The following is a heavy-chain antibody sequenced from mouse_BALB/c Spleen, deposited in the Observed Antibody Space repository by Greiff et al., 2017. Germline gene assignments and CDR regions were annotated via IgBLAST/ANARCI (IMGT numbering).Heavy chain of an antibody. D-gene: IGHD2-12*01. CDR1: GFTFSDYY. CDR2: ISDGGSYT. Sequence: EVQVVESGGGLVKPGGSLKLSCAASGFTFSDYYMYWVRQTPEKRLEWVATISDGGSYTYYPDSVKGRFTISRDNAKNNLYLQMSSLKSEDTAMYYCARGYTYFDYWGQGTTLTVSS. V-gene: IGHV5-4*02. J-gene: IGHJ2*01. CDR3: ARGYTYFDY.